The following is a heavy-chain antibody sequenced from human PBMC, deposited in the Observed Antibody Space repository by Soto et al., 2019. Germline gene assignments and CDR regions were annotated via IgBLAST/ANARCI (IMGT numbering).Heavy chain of an antibody. D-gene: IGHD6-6*01. CDR3: ARDHESSSYHFDY. CDR1: GYTFTGYY. CDR2: SNPNNGGT. V-gene: IGHV1-2*02. J-gene: IGHJ4*02. Sequence: ASVKVSCKASGYTFTGYYIHWVRQAPGQGLEGMGWSNPNNGGTIYARKFQGRVTVTRDTSISTAYMELSRLISDDTAVYFCARDHESSSYHFDYWGQGTLVTVSS.